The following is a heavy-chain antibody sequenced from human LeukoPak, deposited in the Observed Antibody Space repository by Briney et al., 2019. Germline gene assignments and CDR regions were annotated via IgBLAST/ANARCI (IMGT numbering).Heavy chain of an antibody. CDR3: AREEHLEGDFDY. V-gene: IGHV3-7*05. J-gene: IGHJ4*02. CDR1: GFTFSNYW. D-gene: IGHD1-1*01. Sequence: GGSLRLSCAASGFTFSNYWMSWVRQAPGKGLEWVANINQDGSEKYYVGSVKGRFTISRDNAKNSLYLQLNSLRAEDTAVYYCAREEHLEGDFDYWGQGTLVTVSS. CDR2: INQDGSEK.